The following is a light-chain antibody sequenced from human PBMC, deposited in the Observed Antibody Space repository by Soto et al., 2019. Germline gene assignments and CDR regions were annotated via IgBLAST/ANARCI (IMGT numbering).Light chain of an antibody. V-gene: IGKV1-39*01. J-gene: IGKJ2*01. CDR3: HQTRSVPYT. CDR1: QDIADS. Sequence: DVPLTQSPSSLSASVGDTVTITCRASQDIADSLNWFQQKPGKAPNLLIFAASNLQTGVPSRFSGSRAGTDFTLTINNLQPRDSATYYCHQTRSVPYTFDQGTKLEI. CDR2: AAS.